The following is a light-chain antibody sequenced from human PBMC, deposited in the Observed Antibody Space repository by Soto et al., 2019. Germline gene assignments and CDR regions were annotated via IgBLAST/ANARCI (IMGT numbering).Light chain of an antibody. Sequence: QSVLTQPPSASGSHGQSVTISCTGTSSDVGGYNYVSWYQQHPGKAPKLMIYDVSKRPSGVPDRFSGSKSGNTASLTVSGLQAEDEAEYYCSSYAGRNNLVFGGGTKLTVL. CDR3: SSYAGRNNLV. J-gene: IGLJ2*01. CDR2: DVS. CDR1: SSDVGGYNY. V-gene: IGLV2-8*01.